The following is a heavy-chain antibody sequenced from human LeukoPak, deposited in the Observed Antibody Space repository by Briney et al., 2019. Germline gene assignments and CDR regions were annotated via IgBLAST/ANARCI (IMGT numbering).Heavy chain of an antibody. J-gene: IGHJ4*02. V-gene: IGHV4-30-4*08. CDR3: AREESYGDYVDY. Sequence: SETLSLTCTVSGGSISSGDYYRSWIRQPPGKGLEWIGYIYYSGSTYYNPSLKSRVTISVDTSKNQFSLKLSSVTAADTAVYYCAREESYGDYVDYWGQGTLVTVSS. CDR2: IYYSGST. D-gene: IGHD4-17*01. CDR1: GGSISSGDYY.